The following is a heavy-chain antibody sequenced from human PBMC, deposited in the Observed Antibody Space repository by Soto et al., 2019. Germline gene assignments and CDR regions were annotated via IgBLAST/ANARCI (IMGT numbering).Heavy chain of an antibody. D-gene: IGHD6-13*01. V-gene: IGHV1-2*04. CDR3: ARCSSSLYNWFDP. Sequence: ASVKVSCKASGYTFTSYDINWVRQATGQGLEWMGWINPNSGGTNYAQKFQGWVTMTRDTSISTAYMELSRLRSDDTAVYYCARCSSSLYNWFDPWGQGTLVTVSS. J-gene: IGHJ5*02. CDR1: GYTFTSYD. CDR2: INPNSGGT.